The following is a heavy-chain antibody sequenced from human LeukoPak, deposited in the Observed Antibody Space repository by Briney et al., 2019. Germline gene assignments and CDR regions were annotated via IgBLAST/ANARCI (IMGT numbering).Heavy chain of an antibody. CDR2: INPNSGGT. D-gene: IGHD1-26*01. CDR3: ARGGYSGTEKPNDY. Sequence: GASVKVSCKASGYTFSGYYLHWVRQAPGRGLEWMGWINPNSGGTYYAQNFQGRVSMTRDTSISTAYMELSRLRSDDTALYYCARGGYSGTEKPNDYWGQGTLVTVSS. CDR1: GYTFSGYY. J-gene: IGHJ4*02. V-gene: IGHV1-2*02.